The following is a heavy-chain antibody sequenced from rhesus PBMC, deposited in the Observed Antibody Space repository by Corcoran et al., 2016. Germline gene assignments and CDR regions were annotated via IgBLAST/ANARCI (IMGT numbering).Heavy chain of an antibody. V-gene: IGHV4-106*01. CDR3: ARADGGYWGVQFLEWSRNDRYSWNKFDY. CDR1: GGSISDDYY. D-gene: IGHD1-20*01. Sequence: QVQLQESGPGLVKPSETLSLTCAVSGGSISDDYYWSWIRQPPGKGLEWIGYIYGSGVVTNSKPSLKNRVTISIDTSKIQFSLKLSSVTSADTAVYYCARADGGYWGVQFLEWSRNDRYSWNKFDYWGQGVLVTVSS. J-gene: IGHJ4*01. CDR2: IYGSGVVT.